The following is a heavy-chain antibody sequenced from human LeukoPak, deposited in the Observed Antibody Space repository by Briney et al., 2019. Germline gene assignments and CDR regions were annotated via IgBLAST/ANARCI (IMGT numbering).Heavy chain of an antibody. J-gene: IGHJ4*02. V-gene: IGHV5-51*01. Sequence: GESLKISCKGSGYSFTSYWIGWVRQMPGKGLEWMGIIYPGDSDTRYSPSFQGQVTISADKSISTAYLQWSSLKASDTAMYYCARPGQLGEYTPYYFDFWGQGTLVTVSS. CDR2: IYPGDSDT. CDR1: GYSFTSYW. CDR3: ARPGQLGEYTPYYFDF. D-gene: IGHD3-16*01.